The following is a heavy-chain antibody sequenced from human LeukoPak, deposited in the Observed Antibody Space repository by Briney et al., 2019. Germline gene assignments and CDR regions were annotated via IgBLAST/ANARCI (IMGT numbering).Heavy chain of an antibody. CDR2: IGGGGYTI. CDR3: ARVGGNSDHDY. V-gene: IGHV3-11*01. Sequence: GGSLRLSCAASGFTFSDLYMSWIRQAPGKGLEWVSYIGGGGYTIYYADSVKGRFTISRDNAKNSLYLQMNILRAEDTAVYYCARVGGNSDHDYWGQGTLVTVSS. J-gene: IGHJ4*02. D-gene: IGHD4-23*01. CDR1: GFTFSDLY.